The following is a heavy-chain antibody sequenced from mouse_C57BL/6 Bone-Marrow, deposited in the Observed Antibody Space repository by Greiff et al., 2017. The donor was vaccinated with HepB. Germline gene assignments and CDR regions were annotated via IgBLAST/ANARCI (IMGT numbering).Heavy chain of an antibody. D-gene: IGHD3-2*02. J-gene: IGHJ4*01. V-gene: IGHV10-1*01. Sequence: EVQRVESGGGLVQPKGSLKLSCAASGFSFNTYAMNWVRQAPGKGLEWVARIRSKSNNYATYYADSVKDRFTISRDDSESMLYLQMNNLKTEDTAMYYCVRQLRLHYYAMDYWGQGTSVTVSS. CDR3: VRQLRLHYYAMDY. CDR1: GFSFNTYA. CDR2: IRSKSNNYAT.